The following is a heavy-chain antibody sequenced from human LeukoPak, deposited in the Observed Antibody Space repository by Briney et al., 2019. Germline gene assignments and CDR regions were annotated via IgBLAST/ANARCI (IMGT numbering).Heavy chain of an antibody. Sequence: GGSLRLSCAASGFTFSSYAMGWVRQAPGKGLEWVSAISGSGGSTYYADSVKGRFTISGDNSKNTLYLQMNSLRAEDTAVYYCAKAYSSSWYLWGSDYWGQGTLVTVSS. J-gene: IGHJ4*02. CDR2: ISGSGGST. CDR3: AKAYSSSWYLWGSDY. CDR1: GFTFSSYA. V-gene: IGHV3-23*01. D-gene: IGHD6-13*01.